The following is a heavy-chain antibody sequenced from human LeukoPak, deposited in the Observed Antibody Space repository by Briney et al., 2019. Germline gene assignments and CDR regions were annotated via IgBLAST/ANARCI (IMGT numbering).Heavy chain of an antibody. CDR2: ISSRSSYI. CDR1: GFTFSSYG. V-gene: IGHV3-21*01. CDR3: ARDTLANPDAFDI. Sequence: PGGSLRLSCAASGFTFSSYGMHWVRQAPGKGLEWVSSISSRSSYIYYADSVKGRFTISRDNAKNSLYLQMNSLRAEDTAVYYCARDTLANPDAFDIWGQGTMVTVSS. D-gene: IGHD2/OR15-2a*01. J-gene: IGHJ3*02.